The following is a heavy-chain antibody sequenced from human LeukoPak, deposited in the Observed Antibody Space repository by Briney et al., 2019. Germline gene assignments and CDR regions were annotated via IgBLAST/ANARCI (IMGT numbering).Heavy chain of an antibody. CDR2: FDYSGRT. Sequence: GSLRLSCAASGFTFNSYSMNWVRQAPGKGLEWIGSFDYSGRTYYNPYLRSGVTISGNSSTNQFSLRLNSVTAADTAVYYCVGQTGYCGSTSCHVALGVLWGRGSPVTVSS. D-gene: IGHD2-2*01. V-gene: IGHV4-59*05. J-gene: IGHJ2*01. CDR1: GFTFNSYSMN. CDR3: VGQTGYCGSTSCHVALGVL.